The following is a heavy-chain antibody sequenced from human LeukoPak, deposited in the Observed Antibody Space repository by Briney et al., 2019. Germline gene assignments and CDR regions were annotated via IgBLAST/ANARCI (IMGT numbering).Heavy chain of an antibody. CDR3: ARDGRFGVPSGAFGI. Sequence: DSVQGRFTISRDNSKNTLYLQMNSLRAEDTAVYYCARDGRFGVPSGAFGIWGQGTMVTVSS. J-gene: IGHJ3*02. D-gene: IGHD3-3*01. V-gene: IGHV3-30*07.